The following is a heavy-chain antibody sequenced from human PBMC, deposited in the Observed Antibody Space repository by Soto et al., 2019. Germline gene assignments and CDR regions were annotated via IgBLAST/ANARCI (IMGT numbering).Heavy chain of an antibody. J-gene: IGHJ4*02. Sequence: GESLKISCQGSGYSFTSYWIGWVRQMPGKGLEWMGIIYPGDSDTRYSPSFQGQVTISADKSISTAYLQWSSLKASDTAMYYCASTLDTDHDKFDYWGQGTLVTVSS. D-gene: IGHD5-18*01. CDR2: IYPGDSDT. V-gene: IGHV5-51*01. CDR1: GYSFTSYW. CDR3: ASTLDTDHDKFDY.